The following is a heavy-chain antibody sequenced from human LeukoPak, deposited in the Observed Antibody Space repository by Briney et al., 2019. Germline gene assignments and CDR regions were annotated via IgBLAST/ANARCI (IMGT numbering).Heavy chain of an antibody. CDR1: GFPLSTYD. V-gene: IGHV3-23*01. J-gene: IGHJ3*01. CDR2: ISSGGGFT. Sequence: PGGSLRLPCAASGFPLSTYDMSWVRQAPGKGLEWVSTISSGGGFTYYADSVKGRFTISRDNSKNTLYLQMNSLRAEDTAVFYCARPDSGLYAAFDLWGQGTLVTVSS. CDR3: ARPDSGLYAAFDL. D-gene: IGHD2-8*01.